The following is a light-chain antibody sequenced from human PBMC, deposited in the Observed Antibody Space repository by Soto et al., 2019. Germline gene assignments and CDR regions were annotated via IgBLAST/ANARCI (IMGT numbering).Light chain of an antibody. CDR1: SGHSSYA. Sequence: QPVLTQSPSASASLGASVKLTCTLSSGHSSYAIAWHQQQPEEGPRYLMKLNSDGSHNKGDGIPDRFSGSSSGAERYLTISSLQPEDEADYYCQTWGTGTVVFGGGTQLTVL. V-gene: IGLV4-69*01. CDR3: QTWGTGTVV. J-gene: IGLJ7*01. CDR2: LNSDGSH.